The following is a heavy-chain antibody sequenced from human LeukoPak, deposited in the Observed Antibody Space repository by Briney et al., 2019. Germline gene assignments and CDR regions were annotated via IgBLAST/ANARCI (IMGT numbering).Heavy chain of an antibody. CDR1: GFTFSRYG. V-gene: IGHV3-66*01. D-gene: IGHD3-22*01. J-gene: IGHJ6*03. Sequence: PGGSLRLSCAASGFTFSRYGMHWVRQAPGKGLEWVSVIYSGGSTYYADSVKGRFTISRDNSKNTLYLQMNSLRAEDTAVYYCARERRKVTMMRAYYYYYMDVWGKGTTVTISS. CDR2: IYSGGST. CDR3: ARERRKVTMMRAYYYYYMDV.